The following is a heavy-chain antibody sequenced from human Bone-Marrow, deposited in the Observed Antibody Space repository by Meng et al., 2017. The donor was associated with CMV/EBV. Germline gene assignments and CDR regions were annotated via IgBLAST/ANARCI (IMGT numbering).Heavy chain of an antibody. J-gene: IGHJ3*02. D-gene: IGHD4/OR15-4a*01. CDR2: ISYDGSNK. CDR1: GFTFSSYA. V-gene: IGHV3-30-3*01. CDR3: ARELTYPIGAFEI. Sequence: GESLKISCAASGFTFSSYAMHWVRQAPGKGLEWVAVISYDGSNKYYADAVKGRFTISRDNSKNTLYLQMNSLRAEDTAVYYCARELTYPIGAFEIWGQGTMVTVPS.